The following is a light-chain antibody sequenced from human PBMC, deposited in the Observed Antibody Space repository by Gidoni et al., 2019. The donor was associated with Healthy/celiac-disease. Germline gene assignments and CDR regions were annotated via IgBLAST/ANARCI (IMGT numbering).Light chain of an antibody. V-gene: IGKV3-15*01. CDR3: QQYNNWPWT. CDR1: QSVSSN. J-gene: IGKJ1*01. CDR2: GAS. Sequence: EIVMTQSPATLSLSPGERATLSCRASQSVSSNLAWYQQKPGPAPRLLIYGASTRATGIPARFSGSGSGTEFTLTISRLQAEDFAVYYCQQYNNWPWTFGQGTKVEIK.